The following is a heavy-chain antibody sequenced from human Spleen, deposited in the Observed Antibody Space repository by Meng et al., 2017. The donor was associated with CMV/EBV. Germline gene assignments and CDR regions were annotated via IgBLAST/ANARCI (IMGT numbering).Heavy chain of an antibody. V-gene: IGHV4-4*02. CDR2: IYHSGST. D-gene: IGHD2-2*01. J-gene: IGHJ3*02. CDR3: ARDIVVERGDAFDI. CDR1: GGSISSSNW. Sequence: GSLRLSCAVSGGSISSSNWWSWVRQPPGKGLEWIGEIYHSGSTNYNPSLKSRVTISVDKSKNQFSLKLSSVTAADTAVYYCARDIVVERGDAFDIWGQGTMVTVSS.